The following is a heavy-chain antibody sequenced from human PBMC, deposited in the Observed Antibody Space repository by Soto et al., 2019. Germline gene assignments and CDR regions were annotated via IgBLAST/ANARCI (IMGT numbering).Heavy chain of an antibody. J-gene: IGHJ3*02. CDR2: INHSGST. CDR3: ARGRTRWASDAFDI. Sequence: TSETLSLTCAVYGGSFSGYYWSWIRQPPGKGLEWIGEINHSGSTNYNPSLKSRVTISVDTSKNQFSLKLSSVTAADTAVYYCARGRTRWASDAFDIWGQGTMVTVSS. CDR1: GGSFSGYY. V-gene: IGHV4-34*01. D-gene: IGHD1-26*01.